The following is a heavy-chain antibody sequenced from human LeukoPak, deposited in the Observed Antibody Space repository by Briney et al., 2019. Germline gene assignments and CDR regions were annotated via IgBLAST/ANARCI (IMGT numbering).Heavy chain of an antibody. CDR3: ARGAIPYYFDY. V-gene: IGHV1-46*01. CDR2: INPSGGST. D-gene: IGHD2-21*01. J-gene: IGHJ4*02. Sequence: ASVKVSCKASGYTFTSYYIHWVRQAPGQGLEWMAIINPSGGSTSYAQKFQGRVTMTRDTSTSTVYMELSSLRSEDTAVYYCARGAIPYYFDYWGQGTLVTVSS. CDR1: GYTFTSYY.